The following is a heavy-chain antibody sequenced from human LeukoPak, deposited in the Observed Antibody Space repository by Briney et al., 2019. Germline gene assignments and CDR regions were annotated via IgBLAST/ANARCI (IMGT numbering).Heavy chain of an antibody. D-gene: IGHD6-19*01. CDR2: IWYDGSNK. CDR1: GFTFSSYG. CDR3: ARDPPYSSGWYLFDY. J-gene: IGHJ4*02. Sequence: GRSLRLSCAASGFTFSSYGIHWVRQAPGKGLEWVAVIWYDGSNKYYADSVKGRFTISRDNSKNTLYLQMNSLRAEDTAVYYCARDPPYSSGWYLFDYWGQGTLVTVSS. V-gene: IGHV3-33*01.